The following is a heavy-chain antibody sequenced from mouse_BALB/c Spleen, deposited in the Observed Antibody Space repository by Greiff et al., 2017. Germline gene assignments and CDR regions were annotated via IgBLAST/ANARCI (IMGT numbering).Heavy chain of an antibody. V-gene: IGHV1-15*01. J-gene: IGHJ1*01. CDR2: IDPETGGT. CDR3: TRWGTTVVATPYWYFDV. D-gene: IGHD1-1*01. CDR1: GYTFTDYE. Sequence: QVQLQQSGAELVRPGASVTLSCKASGYTFTDYEMHWVKQTPVHGLEWIGAIDPETGGTAYNQKFKGKATLTADKSSSTAYMELRSLTSEDSAVYYCTRWGTTVVATPYWYFDVWGAGTTVTVSS.